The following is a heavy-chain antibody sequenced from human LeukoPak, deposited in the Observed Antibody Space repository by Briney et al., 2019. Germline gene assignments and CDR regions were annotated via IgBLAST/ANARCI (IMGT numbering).Heavy chain of an antibody. CDR2: IYYSGST. CDR3: VHRSPFFDY. J-gene: IGHJ4*02. Sequence: PSETLSLTCTVSGGSISSSSYYWGWIRQPPGTGLEWIGSIYYSGSTYYNPSLKSRVTISVDTSKNQFSLKLSSVTAADTAVYYCVHRSPFFDYWGQGTLVTVSS. V-gene: IGHV4-39*01. CDR1: GGSISSSSYY.